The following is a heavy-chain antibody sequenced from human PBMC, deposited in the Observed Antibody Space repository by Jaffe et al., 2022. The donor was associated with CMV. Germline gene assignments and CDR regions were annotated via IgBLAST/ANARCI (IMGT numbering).Heavy chain of an antibody. J-gene: IGHJ4*02. V-gene: IGHV3-30*18. D-gene: IGHD3-16*01. Sequence: QVQLVESGGGVVQPGRSLRLSCAASGFTFSSYGMHWVRQAPGKGLEWVAVISYDGSNKYYADSVKGRFTISRDNSKNTLYLQMNSLRAEDTAVYYCAKVRAFGGIDYWGQGTLVTVSS. CDR3: AKVRAFGGIDY. CDR1: GFTFSSYG. CDR2: ISYDGSNK.